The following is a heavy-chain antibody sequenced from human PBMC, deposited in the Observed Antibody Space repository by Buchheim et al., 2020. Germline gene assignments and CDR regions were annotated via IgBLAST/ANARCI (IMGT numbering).Heavy chain of an antibody. J-gene: IGHJ5*02. CDR1: GFTFSTYA. Sequence: EVQLVESGGGLVQPGGSLRLSCAASGFTFSTYAMNWVRQAPGKGLEWVSYINGGSTGIDYADSVKGRFTISRDNAKKSLYLQMNSLRAEDTAVYYCARYSSTSEDWFDPWGQGTL. V-gene: IGHV3-48*01. D-gene: IGHD6-19*01. CDR3: ARYSSTSEDWFDP. CDR2: INGGSTGI.